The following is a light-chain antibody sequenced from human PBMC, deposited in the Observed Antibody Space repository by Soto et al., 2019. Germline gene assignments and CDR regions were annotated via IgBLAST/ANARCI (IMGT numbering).Light chain of an antibody. CDR2: GVS. CDR1: QSLVFSDGKTY. J-gene: IGKJ1*01. V-gene: IGKV2D-29*01. Sequence: DIVMTQTPLSLSVTPGQPASISCKSSQSLVFSDGKTYFYWFLQKPGQPPQLLIHGVSNRFSGVQDRFSGSGSGTDFTLKISRVEAEAVGFYYCMQSVQDPWTFGQGTKVEIK. CDR3: MQSVQDPWT.